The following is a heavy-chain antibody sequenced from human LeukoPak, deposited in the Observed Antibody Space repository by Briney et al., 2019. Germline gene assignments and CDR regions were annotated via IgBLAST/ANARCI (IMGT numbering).Heavy chain of an antibody. Sequence: ASVKVSCKASGYTFTSYYMHWVRQAPGQGLEWMGIINPSGGSTSYAQKFQGRVTMTRDTSTSTVYMELSSLRSEDTAVYYCARAPPRPNYYGSGSYYPPFDYWGQGTLVTVSS. J-gene: IGHJ4*02. CDR2: INPSGGST. CDR3: ARAPPRPNYYGSGSYYPPFDY. CDR1: GYTFTSYY. D-gene: IGHD3-10*01. V-gene: IGHV1-46*01.